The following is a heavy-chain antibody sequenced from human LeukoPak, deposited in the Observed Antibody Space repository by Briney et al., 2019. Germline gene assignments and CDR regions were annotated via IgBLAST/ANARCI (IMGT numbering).Heavy chain of an antibody. J-gene: IGHJ4*02. CDR1: GYTFTSYY. CDR3: ATTKRMNDYGVY. V-gene: IGHV1-46*01. CDR2: INPSGGST. Sequence: ASVKVSCKASGYTFTSYYMHWVRQAPGQGLEWMGIINPSGGSTSYAQKFQGRVTMTRDTSTSTAYMELSSLRSEDTAVYYCATTKRMNDYGVYWGQGTLVTVSS. D-gene: IGHD1-14*01.